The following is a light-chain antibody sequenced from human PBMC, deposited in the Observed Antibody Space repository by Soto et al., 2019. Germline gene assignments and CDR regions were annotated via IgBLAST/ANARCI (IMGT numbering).Light chain of an antibody. J-gene: IGKJ1*01. CDR2: DAS. V-gene: IGKV1-5*01. CDR1: QSIGTW. CDR3: QQYNTYPWT. Sequence: DIQMTQSPSTLSASVGVTVTIPCRASQSIGTWLAWYQQKPGKAPNLLIYDASNLESGVPSRFSGSGSGTEFTLTISSLQPDDFATYYCQQYNTYPWTFGQGTKVEIK.